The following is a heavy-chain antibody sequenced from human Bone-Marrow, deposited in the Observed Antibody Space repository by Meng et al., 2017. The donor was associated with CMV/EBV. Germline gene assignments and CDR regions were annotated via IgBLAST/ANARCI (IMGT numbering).Heavy chain of an antibody. J-gene: IGHJ6*02. CDR1: GGSISSSNW. CDR2: IYHSGST. CDR3: ARDGARTVTPNYYYYYGMDV. Sequence: SETLSLTCAVSGGSISSSNWWSWVRQPPGKGLEWIGEIYHSGSTNYNPSLKSRVTISVDKSKNQFSLKLSSVTAADTAVYYCARDGARTVTPNYYYYYGMDVWGQGTTVTVSS. D-gene: IGHD4-11*01. V-gene: IGHV4-4*02.